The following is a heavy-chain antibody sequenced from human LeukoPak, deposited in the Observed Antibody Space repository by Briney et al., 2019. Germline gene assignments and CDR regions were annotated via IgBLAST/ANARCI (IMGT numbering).Heavy chain of an antibody. J-gene: IGHJ4*02. V-gene: IGHV1-2*02. CDR3: ARGRLTRGDY. CDR1: GYTFTDYY. CDR2: INPHSGGS. Sequence: ASVKVSXKASGYTFTDYYVHWVRQAPGQGLEWMGWINPHSGGSNYAQKFQGRVTMTRDTSITTAYMDLNRLRSDDTAIYYCARGRLTRGDYWGQGTLVTVSS. D-gene: IGHD4/OR15-4a*01.